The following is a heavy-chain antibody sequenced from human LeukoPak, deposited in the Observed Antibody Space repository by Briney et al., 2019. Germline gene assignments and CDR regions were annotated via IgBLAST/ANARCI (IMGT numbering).Heavy chain of an antibody. D-gene: IGHD5-18*01. Sequence: GGSLRLSCAASGFTFSSYAMHWVRQAPGKGLEYVSAISSNGGSTYYANSVKGRFTISRDSSKNTLYLQMGSLRAEDMAVYYCARGYSYGPDYWGQGTLVTVSS. CDR3: ARGYSYGPDY. CDR2: ISSNGGST. CDR1: GFTFSSYA. V-gene: IGHV3-64*01. J-gene: IGHJ4*02.